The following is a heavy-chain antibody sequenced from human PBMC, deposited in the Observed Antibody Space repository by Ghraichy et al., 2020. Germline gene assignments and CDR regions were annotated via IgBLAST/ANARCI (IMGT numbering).Heavy chain of an antibody. CDR3: ARGRPHSGKSFLDS. J-gene: IGHJ4*02. Sequence: SQTLSLTCTVSGDSINGYHWTWIRQPPGKGLEWIGYVFYTGYTNSNPSLKSRVSISVDTSKNQFSLNLNSVTPADTAVYYCARGRPHSGKSFLDSWGQGILVPVSA. CDR2: VFYTGYT. D-gene: IGHD4-23*01. V-gene: IGHV4-59*12. CDR1: GDSINGYH.